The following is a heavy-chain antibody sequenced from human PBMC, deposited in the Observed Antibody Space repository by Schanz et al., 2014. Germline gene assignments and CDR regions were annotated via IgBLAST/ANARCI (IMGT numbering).Heavy chain of an antibody. CDR3: ARDGDFDY. CDR2: INSDGTTT. Sequence: EVQLVESRGGVVRPGGSLRLSCAASGFGFDDYAMSWVRQAPGKGLVWVSHINSDGTTTTYADSVKGRFTISRDNSRNTVYLQMSSLRAEDTAVYYCARDGDFDYWGQGTLVTVSS. V-gene: IGHV3-20*04. CDR1: GFGFDDYA. J-gene: IGHJ4*02.